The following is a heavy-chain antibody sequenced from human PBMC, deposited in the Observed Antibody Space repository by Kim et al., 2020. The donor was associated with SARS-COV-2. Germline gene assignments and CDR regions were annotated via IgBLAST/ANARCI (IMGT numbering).Heavy chain of an antibody. V-gene: IGHV1-2*02. CDR2: INPNSGGT. CDR3: ARGGSTIFGVVIL. D-gene: IGHD3-3*01. CDR1: GYTFTGYY. J-gene: IGHJ4*02. Sequence: ASVKVSCKASGYTFTGYYMHWVRQAPGQGLEWMGWINPNSGGTNYAQKFQGRVTMTRDTSISTAYMEVRRLRSDDTAVYYCARGGSTIFGVVILWGQGTLVTVSS.